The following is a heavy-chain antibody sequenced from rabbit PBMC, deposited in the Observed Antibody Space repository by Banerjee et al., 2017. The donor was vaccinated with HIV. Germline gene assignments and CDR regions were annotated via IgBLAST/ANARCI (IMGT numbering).Heavy chain of an antibody. CDR3: ASSGGAFYGYAGNL. Sequence: QSLEESGGGLVQPEGSLTLTCTASGFSFSSYWMCWVRQAPGKGLEWIACIYTGSSGSTAYASWAKGRFTITRSTSLNTVTLQLNSLTAADTATYFCASSGGAFYGYAGNLWGQGTLVTVS. J-gene: IGHJ4*01. CDR2: IYTGSSGST. D-gene: IGHD6-1*01. V-gene: IGHV1S40*01. CDR1: GFSFSSYW.